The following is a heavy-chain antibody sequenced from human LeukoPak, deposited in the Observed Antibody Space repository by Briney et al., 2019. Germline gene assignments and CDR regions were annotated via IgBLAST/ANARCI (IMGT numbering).Heavy chain of an antibody. CDR1: GYPFTGSY. V-gene: IGHV1-2*02. CDR2: LNPNSGGT. CDR3: ARDFPDGSGSRWYFDY. D-gene: IGHD3-10*01. Sequence: ASVKVSCKASGYPFTGSYMHWVRQAPGQGLEWMGWLNPNSGGTNYAQKFKGRVTMTRDTSISTAYMELKSLRSDDTAVYYCARDFPDGSGSRWYFDYWGQGTLVTVSS. J-gene: IGHJ4*02.